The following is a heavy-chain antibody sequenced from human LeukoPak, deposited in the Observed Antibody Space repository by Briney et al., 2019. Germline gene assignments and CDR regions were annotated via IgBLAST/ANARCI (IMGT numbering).Heavy chain of an antibody. D-gene: IGHD3-22*01. CDR3: ARVHYYDRSWWFDP. J-gene: IGHJ5*02. Sequence: PSETLSLTCAVYVGSFSGYYWTWIRQPPGKGLEWIGEINDSGSINYTPSLKSRVTISVDTSKNQFSLKLSSVTAADTAVYYCARVHYYDRSWWFDPWGRGTLVTVSS. CDR2: INDSGSI. V-gene: IGHV4-34*01. CDR1: VGSFSGYY.